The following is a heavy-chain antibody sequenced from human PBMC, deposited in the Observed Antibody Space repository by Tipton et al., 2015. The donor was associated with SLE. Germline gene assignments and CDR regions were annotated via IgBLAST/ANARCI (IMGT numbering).Heavy chain of an antibody. CDR1: GGSISSDRYY. V-gene: IGHV4-61*09. J-gene: IGHJ5*02. CDR2: IHTSGST. D-gene: IGHD3-10*01. CDR3: ARVTYDYYGSGSPRLYWFDP. Sequence: TLSLTCTVSGGSISSDRYYWSWTRQPAGKGLEWIGHIHTSGSTKYNPSLKRRVTISVDTSKNQFSLKLSSVTAADTAVYYCARVTYDYYGSGSPRLYWFDPWGQGTLVTVSS.